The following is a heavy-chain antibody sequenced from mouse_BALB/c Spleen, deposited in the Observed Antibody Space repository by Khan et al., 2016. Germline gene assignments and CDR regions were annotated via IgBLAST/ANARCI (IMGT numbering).Heavy chain of an antibody. V-gene: IGHV9-3-1*01. Sequence: QIQLVQSGPELKKPGETVKISCKASGYTFTNYGMNWVKQAPGKDLKWMGWINTYTGEPTYADDFKGRFAFSLETSASTAYLQINNLRNEDTATYFCSRYRYYYGSSKYFDVWGAGTTVTFSS. CDR3: SRYRYYYGSSKYFDV. CDR2: INTYTGEP. D-gene: IGHD1-1*01. CDR1: GYTFTNYG. J-gene: IGHJ1*01.